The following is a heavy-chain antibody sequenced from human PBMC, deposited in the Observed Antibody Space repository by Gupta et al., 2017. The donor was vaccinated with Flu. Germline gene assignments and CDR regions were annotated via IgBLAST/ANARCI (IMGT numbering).Heavy chain of an antibody. V-gene: IGHV4-39*01. D-gene: IGHD6-6*01. CDR1: GGSISGGSYY. CDR3: ARIGTTARPGN. J-gene: IGHJ4*02. CDR2: IHYSGST. Sequence: QLQLQESGPGLVKPSETLSITCAVSGGSISGGSYYWGWIRQPPGKGLEWIGSIHYSGSTYYNPSLKSRVTISVETSKNQFSLKLTSVTAADTAVYFCARIGTTARPGNWGQGTLVTVSS.